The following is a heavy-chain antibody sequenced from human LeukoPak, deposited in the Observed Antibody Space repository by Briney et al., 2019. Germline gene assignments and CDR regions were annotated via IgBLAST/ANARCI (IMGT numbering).Heavy chain of an antibody. V-gene: IGHV6-1*01. Sequence: SQTLSLTCAISGDSVSSNSAAWNWIRQSPSRGLEWLGRTYYRSKWYNDYAVSVKSRITINPDTSKNQFSLQLNSVTPEDTAVYYCARDLSIDFWGLNWFDPWGQGTLVTVSS. CDR3: ARDLSIDFWGLNWFDP. J-gene: IGHJ5*02. CDR2: TYYRSKWYN. D-gene: IGHD3/OR15-3a*01. CDR1: GDSVSSNSAA.